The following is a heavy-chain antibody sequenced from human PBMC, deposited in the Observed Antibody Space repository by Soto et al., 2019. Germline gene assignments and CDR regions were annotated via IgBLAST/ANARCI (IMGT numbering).Heavy chain of an antibody. CDR1: GGTFNSYS. V-gene: IGHV1-69*06. CDR2: IIPMSGRP. J-gene: IGHJ5*02. D-gene: IGHD2-8*01. Sequence: QVQLVQSGAEVKTPGSSVKVSCKASGGTFNSYSIDWVRQAPGQGFEWMGGIIPMSGRPNYAQRFQGRVTFSADKSTNTVYMEVSSLTHEDTAVYYCKKMGRQSANWFDPWGQGTLVTVSS. CDR3: KKMGRQSANWFDP.